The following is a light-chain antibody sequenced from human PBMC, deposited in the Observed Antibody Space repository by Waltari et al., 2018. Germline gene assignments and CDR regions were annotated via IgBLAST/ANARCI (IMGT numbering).Light chain of an antibody. CDR2: DDS. Sequence: SYVLTQPPSVSVAPGQTATITGGGDNIGRKSVHRYQKKPGQAPVLVIFDDSDRPSGIPERLSGSNSDNTATLSINRVEAGDEADYYCQVWDSSSDHWLFGGGTELTVL. V-gene: IGLV3-21*02. CDR1: NIGRKS. CDR3: QVWDSSSDHWL. J-gene: IGLJ3*02.